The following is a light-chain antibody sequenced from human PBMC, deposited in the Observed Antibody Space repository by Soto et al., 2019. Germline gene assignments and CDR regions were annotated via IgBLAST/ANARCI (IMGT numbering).Light chain of an antibody. J-gene: IGKJ2*01. V-gene: IGKV3-15*01. CDR3: QQYGDWPPET. CDR2: GAS. CDR1: QSVSPN. Sequence: EVVLTQSPATLSVSPGDRATLPCRASQSVSPNLAWYQQKPGQAPRLLIYGASTRATGVPARFSGSGSATEFTLSISSLQSEDVAVYYCQQYGDWPPETFGQGTKLEI.